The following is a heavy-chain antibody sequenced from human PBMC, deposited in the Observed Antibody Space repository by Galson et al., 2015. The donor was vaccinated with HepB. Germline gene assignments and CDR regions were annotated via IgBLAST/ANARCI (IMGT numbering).Heavy chain of an antibody. CDR3: ARDSSSWYDRWFDP. V-gene: IGHV3-48*03. CDR2: ISSSGSTI. Sequence: SLRLSCAASGFTFSSYEMNWVRQAPGKGLEWVSYISSSGSTIYYADSVKGRFTISRDNAKNSLYLQMNSLRAEDTAVYYCARDSSSWYDRWFDPWGQGTLVTVSS. CDR1: GFTFSSYE. J-gene: IGHJ5*02. D-gene: IGHD6-13*01.